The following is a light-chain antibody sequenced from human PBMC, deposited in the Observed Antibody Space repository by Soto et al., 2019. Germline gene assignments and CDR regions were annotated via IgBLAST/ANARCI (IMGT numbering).Light chain of an antibody. J-gene: IGKJ5*01. CDR3: QQYGSSPT. V-gene: IGKV3-20*01. Sequence: EIVLTQSPGTLSLSPGERATLSCRASQSVSSSYLAWYQQKPGQAPRLLIYGASSRATGIPDRFNGSGSGTDFTLTISRLEPEEFAGYYCQQYGSSPTFGQGTRLEIK. CDR2: GAS. CDR1: QSVSSSY.